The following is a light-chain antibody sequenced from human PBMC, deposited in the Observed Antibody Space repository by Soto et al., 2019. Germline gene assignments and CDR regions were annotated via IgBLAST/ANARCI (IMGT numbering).Light chain of an antibody. V-gene: IGLV2-14*01. Sequence: QSVLTQPASVSGSPGQSITIYGTGTSSYVGGYNYVSWYQQRTGKALKVIIYEVSIRPSGVSNRFSGSKSGNTASLTISRLQAEDEADYYCSSYTRGDNYAVGTGTRVTVL. J-gene: IGLJ1*01. CDR3: SSYTRGDNYA. CDR2: EVS. CDR1: SSYVGGYNY.